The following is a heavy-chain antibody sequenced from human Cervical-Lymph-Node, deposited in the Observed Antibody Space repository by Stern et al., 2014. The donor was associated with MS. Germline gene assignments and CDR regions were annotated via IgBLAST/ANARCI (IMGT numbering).Heavy chain of an antibody. D-gene: IGHD3-16*01. J-gene: IGHJ6*02. CDR1: GGSISNYY. V-gene: IGHV4-59*01. CDR3: ARDLGSYYGMDV. CDR2: IYYSGST. Sequence: VQLEESGPGLVKPSETLSLTCKVSGGSISNYYWSWIRQPPGEGLEWIGYIYYSGSTNYNPSLKSRVTISVDTSKNQFSLKLSSVTAADTAVYYCARDLGSYYGMDVWGQGTTVTVSS.